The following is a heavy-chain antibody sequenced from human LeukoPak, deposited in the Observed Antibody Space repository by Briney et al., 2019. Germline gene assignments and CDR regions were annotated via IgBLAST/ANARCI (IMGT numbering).Heavy chain of an antibody. J-gene: IGHJ4*02. CDR1: GFTFSTYA. Sequence: GGSLRLSCAASGFTFSTYAMSWVRQAPGKGLEWVSGVNGNGGSTSYADSVKGRFTISRDNSKNTVYLQMNSLRVEDAAVYYCAKSLYGGCDYWGQGTVVTVSS. CDR2: VNGNGGST. D-gene: IGHD3-16*02. V-gene: IGHV3-23*01. CDR3: AKSLYGGCDY.